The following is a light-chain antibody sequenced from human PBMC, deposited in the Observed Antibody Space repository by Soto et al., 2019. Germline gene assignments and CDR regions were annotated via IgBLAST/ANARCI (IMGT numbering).Light chain of an antibody. V-gene: IGKV3-20*01. CDR1: NSVSSTF. J-gene: IGKJ5*01. Sequence: DTVLTQSPGNLSLSPGETDTLTCSASNSVSSTFLAWYQQKPVQSPTLRIYDSETRATVIPDRFSCSRFGRSFTLTNSSLEPEHFKMYYGKQSASSVTFGKGTRLKIK. CDR2: DSE. CDR3: KQSASSVT.